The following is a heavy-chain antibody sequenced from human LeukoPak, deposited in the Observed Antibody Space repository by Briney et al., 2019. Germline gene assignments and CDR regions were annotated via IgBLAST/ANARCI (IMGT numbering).Heavy chain of an antibody. CDR3: ARHGSSYSSSRGWFDP. D-gene: IGHD6-13*01. Sequence: SETLSLTCTVSGAPTRSRSSSWGWTRNPQGKGLEWIGSIYYSGSTYYNPSLKSRVTISVDTSKNQFSLKLSSVTAADTAVYYCARHGSSYSSSRGWFDPWGQGTLVTVSS. CDR2: IYYSGST. CDR1: GAPTRSRSSS. V-gene: IGHV4-39*01. J-gene: IGHJ5*02.